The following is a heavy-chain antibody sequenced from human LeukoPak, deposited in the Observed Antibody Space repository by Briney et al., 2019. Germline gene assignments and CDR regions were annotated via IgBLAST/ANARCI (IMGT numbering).Heavy chain of an antibody. J-gene: IGHJ4*02. CDR3: ARDQDDYVWGRFPVPLGY. CDR2: ISVYNGHT. CDR1: GYTFTDYS. V-gene: IGHV1-18*04. D-gene: IGHD3-16*01. Sequence: GASVKVSCKASGYTFTDYSITWVRQAPGQGLEWMGWISVYNGHTDYPQKVQGRVTMTTDTSTSTAYMELRSLRSDDTAVYYCARDQDDYVWGRFPVPLGYWGQGTLVTVSS.